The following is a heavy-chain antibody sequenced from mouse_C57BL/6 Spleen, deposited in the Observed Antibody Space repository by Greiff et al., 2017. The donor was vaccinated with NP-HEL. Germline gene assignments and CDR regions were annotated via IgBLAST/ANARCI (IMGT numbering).Heavy chain of an antibody. Sequence: QVQLQQPGAELVKPGASVKLSCKASGYTFTSYWMRWVKQRPGQGLEWIGMIHPNSGSTNYNEKFKSKATLTVDKSSSTAYMQLSSLTSEDSAVYYCARGGYYGSEAYWGQGTLVTVSA. CDR1: GYTFTSYW. V-gene: IGHV1-64*01. J-gene: IGHJ3*01. D-gene: IGHD1-1*01. CDR3: ARGGYYGSEAY. CDR2: IHPNSGST.